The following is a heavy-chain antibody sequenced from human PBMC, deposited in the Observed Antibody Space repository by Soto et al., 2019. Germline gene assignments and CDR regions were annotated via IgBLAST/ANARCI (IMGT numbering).Heavy chain of an antibody. D-gene: IGHD1-1*01. J-gene: IGHJ6*02. CDR1: GESFCGYY. CDR2: INHSGST. CDR3: ARDLAGTTDYYGMDV. Sequence: SETLSLTCAVYGESFCGYYWSWSRQPPGKGLEWIGEINHSGSTNYNPSLKSRVTISVDTSKNQFSLKLSSVTAADTAVYYCARDLAGTTDYYGMDVWGQGTTVT. V-gene: IGHV4-34*09.